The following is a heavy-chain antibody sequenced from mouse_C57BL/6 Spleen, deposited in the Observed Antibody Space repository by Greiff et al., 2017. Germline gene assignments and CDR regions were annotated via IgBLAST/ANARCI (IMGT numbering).Heavy chain of an antibody. D-gene: IGHD2-3*01. V-gene: IGHV5-9-1*02. CDR2: ISSGGDYI. Sequence: EVKLVESGEGLVKPGGSLKLSCAASGFTFSSYAMSWVRQTPEKRLEWVAYISSGGDYIYSADTVKGRFTISRDNAMNTLYLQMSRLKSADTAMYYCTSEWLLAMDYWGQGTSVTVSS. J-gene: IGHJ4*01. CDR3: TSEWLLAMDY. CDR1: GFTFSSYA.